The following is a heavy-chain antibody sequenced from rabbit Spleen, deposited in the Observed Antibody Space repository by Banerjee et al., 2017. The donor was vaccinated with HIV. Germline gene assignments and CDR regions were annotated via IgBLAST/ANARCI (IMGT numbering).Heavy chain of an antibody. CDR2: IDPVFGIT. J-gene: IGHJ4*01. D-gene: IGHD3-1*01. CDR1: GFDFSRYG. V-gene: IGHV1S47*01. Sequence: QEQLEESGGGLVKPEGSLTLTCKASGFDFSRYGVSWVRQAPGKGLEWIGYIDPVFGITYFASWVNGRFTISRENTQNTVSLQMNSLTAADTATYFCVRDTWNFNLWGPGTLVTVS. CDR3: VRDTWNFNL.